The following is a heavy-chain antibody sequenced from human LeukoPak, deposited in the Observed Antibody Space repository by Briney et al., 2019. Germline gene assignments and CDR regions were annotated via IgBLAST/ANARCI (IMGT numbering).Heavy chain of an antibody. CDR3: AKDGRLVLDRGVYFDY. CDR2: ISGSGGST. Sequence: GGSLRLSCAASGFTFSSYAMSWVRQAPGKGLEWVSVISGSGGSTYYADSVKGRFTISRDNSKNTLYLQMNSLRAEDTAVYYCAKDGRLVLDRGVYFDYWGQGTLVTVSS. CDR1: GFTFSSYA. J-gene: IGHJ4*02. D-gene: IGHD6-6*01. V-gene: IGHV3-23*01.